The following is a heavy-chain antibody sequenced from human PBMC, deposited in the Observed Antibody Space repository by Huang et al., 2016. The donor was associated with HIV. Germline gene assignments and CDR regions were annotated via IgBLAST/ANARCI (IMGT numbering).Heavy chain of an antibody. J-gene: IGHJ5*02. Sequence: QVHLVQSGPEVKKPGASVKVSCKASGYNFTSRGLHWVRQAPGQRLEWMGYINPGKGNTKYSRKFQDRVTLTKDISANTAYMQLSRLTSEDTAVYYCASGQRMRESDIVATIPVSWGQGALVTVSS. CDR2: INPGKGNT. V-gene: IGHV1-3*01. CDR1: GYNFTSRG. D-gene: IGHD5-12*01. CDR3: ASGQRMRESDIVATIPVS.